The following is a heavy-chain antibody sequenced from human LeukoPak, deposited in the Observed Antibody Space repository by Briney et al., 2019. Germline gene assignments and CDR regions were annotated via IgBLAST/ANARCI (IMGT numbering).Heavy chain of an antibody. CDR2: ISSSSSYI. V-gene: IGHV3-21*01. D-gene: IGHD2-21*02. Sequence: PGGSLRLSCAASGFTFSSYSMNWVRQAPGKGLEWVSSISSSSSYIYYADSVKGRFTISRDNSKNTLYLQMNSLRAEDTAVYYCAKDTKAYCGGDCCPDYWGQGTLVTVSS. CDR3: AKDTKAYCGGDCCPDY. CDR1: GFTFSSYS. J-gene: IGHJ4*02.